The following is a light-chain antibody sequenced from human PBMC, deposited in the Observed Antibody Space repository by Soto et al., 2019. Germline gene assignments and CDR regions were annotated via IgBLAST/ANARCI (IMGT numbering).Light chain of an antibody. J-gene: IGKJ5*01. CDR3: QQYGNSPIT. V-gene: IGKV3-20*01. Sequence: EIVLTQSPATLSLSPGERATLSCRASQSVSSYLAWYQQKPGQAPRLLIYGASSRATGIPDRFSGSGSGTDFTLTISRLGPEDFAVYYCQQYGNSPITFGQGTRLEIK. CDR2: GAS. CDR1: QSVSSY.